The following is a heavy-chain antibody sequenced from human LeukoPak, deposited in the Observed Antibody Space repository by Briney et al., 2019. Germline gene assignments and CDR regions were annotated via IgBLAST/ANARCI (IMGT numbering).Heavy chain of an antibody. D-gene: IGHD5-12*01. CDR3: AREGYSGYDWGYYFDY. CDR1: GFTFSSYS. J-gene: IGHJ4*02. CDR2: ISSSSSYI. Sequence: GGSLRLSCAASGFTFSSYSMNWVRQAPGKGLEWVSSISSSSSYIYYADSVKGRFTISRDNARNSLYLQMNSLRAEDTAVYYCAREGYSGYDWGYYFDYWGQGTLVTVSS. V-gene: IGHV3-21*01.